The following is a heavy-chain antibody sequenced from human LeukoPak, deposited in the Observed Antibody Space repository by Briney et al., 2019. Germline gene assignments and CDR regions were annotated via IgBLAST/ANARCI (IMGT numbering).Heavy chain of an antibody. CDR2: ISYDGSNK. J-gene: IGHJ5*02. Sequence: PGGSLRLSCAASGFTFSSYAMHWVRQAPGKGLEWVAVISYDGSNKYYADSVKGRFTISRDNSKNTLYLQMNSLRAEDTAVYYCARDHGAYYGSGSYLNWFDPWGQGTLVTVSS. CDR1: GFTFSSYA. CDR3: ARDHGAYYGSGSYLNWFDP. D-gene: IGHD3-10*01. V-gene: IGHV3-30*01.